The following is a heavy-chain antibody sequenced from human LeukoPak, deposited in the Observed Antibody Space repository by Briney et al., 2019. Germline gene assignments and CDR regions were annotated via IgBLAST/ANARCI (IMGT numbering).Heavy chain of an antibody. CDR1: GYTFTCYG. J-gene: IGHJ4*02. Sequence: EASVKVSCKASGYTFTCYGVSWVRQAPGQGHEWMGWISAYNGNTNYAQKLQGRVTMTTDTSTSTAYMELKSLRSDDTAVYYCARGPDSKYYDFWSGYYTEYYFDYWGQGTLVTVSS. CDR2: ISAYNGNT. CDR3: ARGPDSKYYDFWSGYYTEYYFDY. D-gene: IGHD3-3*01. V-gene: IGHV1-18*01.